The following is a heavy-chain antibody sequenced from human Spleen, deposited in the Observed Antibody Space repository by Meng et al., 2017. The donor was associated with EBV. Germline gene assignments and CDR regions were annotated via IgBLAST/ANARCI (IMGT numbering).Heavy chain of an antibody. CDR2: ISSSSSYI. Sequence: EVQLVESGGGLAKPGGSLRLSCAASGFTFSSYSMNWVRQAPGKGLEWASSISSSSSYIYYADSVKGRFTISRDNAKNSLYLQMNSLRAEDTAVYYCARDGSGYDLSYFDYWGQGTLVTVSS. D-gene: IGHD5-12*01. J-gene: IGHJ4*02. CDR1: GFTFSSYS. V-gene: IGHV3-21*01. CDR3: ARDGSGYDLSYFDY.